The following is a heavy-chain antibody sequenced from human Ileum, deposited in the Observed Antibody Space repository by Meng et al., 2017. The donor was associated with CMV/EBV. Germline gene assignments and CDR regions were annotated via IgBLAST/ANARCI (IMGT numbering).Heavy chain of an antibody. J-gene: IGHJ4*02. V-gene: IGHV4-34*01. CDR3: ASGKSNLEY. CDR1: GGSFSGYY. Sequence: QVQLQGWGAGLLKPSETLSLTCAVYGGSFSGYYWSWIRQVPGKGLEWIGEFNHYGSTNYNPSLKSRVTISVDTSKNQFSLNLSSVTAADTAVYYCASGKSNLEYWGQGTLVTVSS. D-gene: IGHD4-11*01. CDR2: FNHYGST.